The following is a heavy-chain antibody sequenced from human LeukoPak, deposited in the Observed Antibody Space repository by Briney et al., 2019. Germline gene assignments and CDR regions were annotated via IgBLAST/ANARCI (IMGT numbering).Heavy chain of an antibody. CDR3: ATNHPSITGRPYYFDY. CDR2: IRYDGSNK. CDR1: GFTLSNYG. V-gene: IGHV3-30*02. Sequence: PGRSLRLSCAASGFTLSNYGMHWVRQAPGKGLEWVAFIRYDGSNKYYADSVKGRFTISRDNSKNTLYLQMNSLRAEDTAVYYCATNHPSITGRPYYFDYWGQGTLVTVSS. J-gene: IGHJ4*02. D-gene: IGHD5-24*01.